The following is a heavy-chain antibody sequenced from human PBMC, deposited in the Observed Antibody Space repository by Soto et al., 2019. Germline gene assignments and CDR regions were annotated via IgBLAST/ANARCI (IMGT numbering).Heavy chain of an antibody. Sequence: PSETLSLTCTVSGGTISSSSYYWGWIRQPPGKGLEWIGSIYYSGSTYYNPSLKSRVTISVDTSKNQFSLKLSSVTAADTAVYYCAICITGTTLWADWFDPWGQGTQVTVSS. CDR1: GGTISSSSYY. CDR3: AICITGTTLWADWFDP. V-gene: IGHV4-39*01. J-gene: IGHJ5*02. CDR2: IYYSGST. D-gene: IGHD1-7*01.